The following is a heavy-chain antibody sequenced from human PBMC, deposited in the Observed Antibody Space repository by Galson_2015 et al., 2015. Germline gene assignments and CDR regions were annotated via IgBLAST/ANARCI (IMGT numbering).Heavy chain of an antibody. V-gene: IGHV4-59*01. CDR3: ARGRGDGRGTNLDY. J-gene: IGHJ4*02. CDR2: ISDSGTT. Sequence: ETLSLPCTVSGGSISSYFWMWIRQPPGKGLEYIGYISDSGTTNYNPSLKSRVTISVDTSQNQFSLKLTYGTAADTAVYFCARGRGDGRGTNLDYWGQGALVTVSS. D-gene: IGHD5-24*01. CDR1: GGSISSYF.